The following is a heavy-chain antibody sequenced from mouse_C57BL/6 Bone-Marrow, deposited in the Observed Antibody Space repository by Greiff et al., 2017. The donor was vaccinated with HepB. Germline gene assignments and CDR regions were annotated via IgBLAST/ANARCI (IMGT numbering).Heavy chain of an antibody. V-gene: IGHV1-9*01. Sequence: QVQLQQSGAELMKPGASVKLSCKATGYTFTGYWIEWIGEILPGSGSTNYNEKFKGKATFTADTSSNTAYMQLSSLTTEDSAIYYCARYGWLRDYWGQGTTLTVSS. CDR3: ARYGWLRDY. CDR2: ILPGSGST. J-gene: IGHJ2*01. D-gene: IGHD2-2*01. CDR1: GYTFTGYW.